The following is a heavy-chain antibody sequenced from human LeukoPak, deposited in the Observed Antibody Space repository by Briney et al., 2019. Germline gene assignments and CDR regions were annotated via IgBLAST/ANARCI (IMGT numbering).Heavy chain of an antibody. Sequence: SETLSLTCTVSGGSISSGSYYWSWLRQPPGKGLEWIGRIYTSGSTNYNPSLKSRVTISVDTSKNQFSLKLSSVTAADTAVYYCARAERGYSYGYVGYWGQGTLVTVSS. CDR2: IYTSGST. CDR3: ARAERGYSYGYVGY. D-gene: IGHD5-18*01. V-gene: IGHV4-61*02. CDR1: GGSISSGSYY. J-gene: IGHJ4*02.